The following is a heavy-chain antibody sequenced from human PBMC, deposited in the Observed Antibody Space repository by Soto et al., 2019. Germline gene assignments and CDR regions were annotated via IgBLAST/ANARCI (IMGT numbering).Heavy chain of an antibody. J-gene: IGHJ4*02. CDR3: AKGPRHTLYYGDYILDY. CDR2: ISGSGDAT. Sequence: EVQLLESGGALGQPGGSLRLSCAASGFTFTNYAMTWVRQAPGTGLEWVSSISGSGDATYYAGSVKGRFTISRDNSKNTLFLQMNSLRAEDSAVYYCAKGPRHTLYYGDYILDYWGQGTVVTVSS. V-gene: IGHV3-23*01. D-gene: IGHD4-17*01. CDR1: GFTFTNYA.